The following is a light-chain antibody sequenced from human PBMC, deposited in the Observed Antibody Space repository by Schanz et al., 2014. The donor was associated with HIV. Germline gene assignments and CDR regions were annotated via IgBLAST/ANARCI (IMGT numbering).Light chain of an antibody. V-gene: IGKV1-27*01. Sequence: DIQMTQSPSSLSASVGDRVTITCRASQDINIYLAWYQQRPGEVPKLLIYAASTFQSGVPSRFSGSGSGTEFTLTITSLQPDDFATYYCQQCVTYPYTFGQGTKLDIK. CDR1: QDINIY. CDR3: QQCVTYPYT. J-gene: IGKJ2*01. CDR2: AAS.